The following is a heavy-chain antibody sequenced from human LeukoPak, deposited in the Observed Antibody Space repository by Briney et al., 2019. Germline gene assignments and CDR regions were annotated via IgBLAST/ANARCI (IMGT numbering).Heavy chain of an antibody. D-gene: IGHD5-12*01. J-gene: IGHJ4*02. CDR3: AKTRGYSGYVFDY. CDR1: GFIFTSYA. CDR2: ISGSGGST. Sequence: GGSLRLSCAASGFIFTSYAMSWVRQAPGKGLEWVSAISGSGGSTYYADSVKGRFTISRDNSKNTLYLQMNSLRAEDTAVYYCAKTRGYSGYVFDYWGQGTLVTVSS. V-gene: IGHV3-23*01.